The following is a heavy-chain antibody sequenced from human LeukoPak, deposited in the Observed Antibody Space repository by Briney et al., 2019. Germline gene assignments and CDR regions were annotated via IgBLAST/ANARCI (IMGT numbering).Heavy chain of an antibody. CDR3: ARYSGSARYGMDV. D-gene: IGHD3-10*01. CDR2: IHPADSDT. V-gene: IGHV5-51*01. CDR1: GYSFTTYW. Sequence: GESLKISCKGSGYSFTTYWIGWVRQMPGKGLEWMGIIHPADSDTKYSPSFQGQVTISADKSISTAYLQWSSLKASDTAMYYCARYSGSARYGMDVWGQGTTVTVSS. J-gene: IGHJ6*02.